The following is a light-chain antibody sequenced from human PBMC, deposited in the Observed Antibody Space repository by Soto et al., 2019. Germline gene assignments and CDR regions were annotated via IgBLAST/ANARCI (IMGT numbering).Light chain of an antibody. CDR1: QSVGRNY. Sequence: IVLTQSPGTLSLSPGESATLSCRASQSVGRNYLAWFQHKPDQAPRLLIYDASNRATGVPDRFSGSGSGTDFTLSVTRLEPEDCAVYYCHQYAVSPLTFGGGTTVEIK. J-gene: IGKJ4*01. CDR3: HQYAVSPLT. V-gene: IGKV3-20*01. CDR2: DAS.